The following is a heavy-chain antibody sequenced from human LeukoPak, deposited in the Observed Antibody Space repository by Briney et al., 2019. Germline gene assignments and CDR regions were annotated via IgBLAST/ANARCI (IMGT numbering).Heavy chain of an antibody. CDR3: ARGFLDS. CDR2: IKPDGSQK. D-gene: IGHD3/OR15-3a*01. J-gene: IGHJ4*02. V-gene: IGHV3-7*01. Sequence: GGSLRLSCAASGFSFSTYWMTWVRQIPEKGLEWVANIKPDGSQKYYVDSVKGRFIVSRDNTKNSLYLQMNNLGAEDTAVYYCARGFLDSWGRGTLVTVSS. CDR1: GFSFSTYW.